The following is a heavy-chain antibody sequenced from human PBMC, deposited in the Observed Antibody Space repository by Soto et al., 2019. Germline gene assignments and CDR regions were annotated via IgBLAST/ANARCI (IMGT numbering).Heavy chain of an antibody. Sequence: GGSLRLSCAASGFTLRSFAMNRARQAPGKGLEWVSSISSSSSYIYYADSVKGRFTISRDNAKNSLYLQMNSLRAEDTAVYYCARGLEYYYGSGSYAISAYWGQGTLVTVSS. V-gene: IGHV3-21*01. J-gene: IGHJ4*02. D-gene: IGHD3-10*01. CDR3: ARGLEYYYGSGSYAISAY. CDR2: ISSSSSYI. CDR1: GFTLRSFA.